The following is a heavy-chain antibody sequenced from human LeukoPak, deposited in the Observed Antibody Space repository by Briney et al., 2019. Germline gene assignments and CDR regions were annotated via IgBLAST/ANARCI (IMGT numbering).Heavy chain of an antibody. CDR2: ISYDGSNK. D-gene: IGHD3-10*01. CDR3: AKPQVLWFGELPHD. J-gene: IGHJ4*02. V-gene: IGHV3-30*18. CDR1: GFTFSSYG. Sequence: GGSLRLSCAASGFTFSSYGMRWVRQAPGKGLEWVAVISYDGSNKYYADSVKGRFTISRDNSKNTLYLQMNSLSAEDTAVYYCAKPQVLWFGELPHDWGQGTLVTVSS.